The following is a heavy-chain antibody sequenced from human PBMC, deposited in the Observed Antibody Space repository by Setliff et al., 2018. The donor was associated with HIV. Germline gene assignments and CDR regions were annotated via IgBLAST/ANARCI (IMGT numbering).Heavy chain of an antibody. CDR3: ARASRWGSIPFDY. Sequence: SETLSLTCTVSGGSISTGGSYWSWIRQHPGKGLEWIGCIYNSGGTYYNPSLKSRITMSIDTSKNQFSLKLNSVTAADTAVYFCARASRWGSIPFDYWGQGTLVTVSS. J-gene: IGHJ4*02. CDR1: GGSISTGGSY. V-gene: IGHV4-31*03. D-gene: IGHD2-21*01. CDR2: IYNSGGT.